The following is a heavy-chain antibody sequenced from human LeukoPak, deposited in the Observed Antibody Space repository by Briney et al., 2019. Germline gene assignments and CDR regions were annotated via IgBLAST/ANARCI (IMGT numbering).Heavy chain of an antibody. Sequence: ASVKVSCKASGNTFTSYNMHWVRQAAGQGLEWMGIIKPSGGSKSYAQKFRGRVTMTRDTSTSTVYMELSSLRSEDTAVYYCARDKGDGYNSRVGGYFDYWGQGTLVTVSS. J-gene: IGHJ4*02. D-gene: IGHD5-24*01. CDR3: ARDKGDGYNSRVGGYFDY. CDR2: IKPSGGSK. CDR1: GNTFTSYN. V-gene: IGHV1-46*01.